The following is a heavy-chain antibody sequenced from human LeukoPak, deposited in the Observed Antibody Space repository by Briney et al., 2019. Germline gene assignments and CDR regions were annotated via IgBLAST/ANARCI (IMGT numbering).Heavy chain of an antibody. CDR3: ARTSKRYGNYGLDY. V-gene: IGHV4-38-2*02. CDR1: GYSLSSGYY. CDR2: IYHSGST. D-gene: IGHD4-11*01. J-gene: IGHJ4*02. Sequence: PSETLSLTCTVSGYSLSSGYYWGWIRQPPGKGLDWLGRIYHSGSTHYNPSLKSGVTNSINTAKNQFSMKLTSVTAADTAVYYRARTSKRYGNYGLDYWGQGALVTVSS.